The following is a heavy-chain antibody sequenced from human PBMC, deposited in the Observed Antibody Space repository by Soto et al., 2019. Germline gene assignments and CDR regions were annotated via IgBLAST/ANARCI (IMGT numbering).Heavy chain of an antibody. V-gene: IGHV3-23*01. CDR1: GFSFNIYA. Sequence: EVHLLESGGGLVQPGGSLRLSCAASGFSFNIYAMKWVRQAPGKGLECVSAISAGGGNTYYADSVKGRFTISRDNSKNTLYLQMNSLRADDTAVYYCAKAPTYDYYHYMDVWGKGTTVTVSS. CDR2: ISAGGGNT. J-gene: IGHJ6*03. CDR3: AKAPTYDYYHYMDV.